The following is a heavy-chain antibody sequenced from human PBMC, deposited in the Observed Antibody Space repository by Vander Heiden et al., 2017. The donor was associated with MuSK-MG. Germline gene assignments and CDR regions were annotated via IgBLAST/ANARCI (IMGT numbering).Heavy chain of an antibody. Sequence: QVQLQESGPGLVKLSATLSLTCTVSGYSISSGYYWGWLRQPPGKGLEWIGSIYHSGSTYYNPSLKSRVTISVDTSKNQFSLKLSSVTAADTAVYYCARCYGSGSYSPGYFDYWGQGTLVTVSS. CDR3: ARCYGSGSYSPGYFDY. D-gene: IGHD3-10*01. J-gene: IGHJ4*02. CDR1: GYSISSGYY. V-gene: IGHV4-38-2*02. CDR2: IYHSGST.